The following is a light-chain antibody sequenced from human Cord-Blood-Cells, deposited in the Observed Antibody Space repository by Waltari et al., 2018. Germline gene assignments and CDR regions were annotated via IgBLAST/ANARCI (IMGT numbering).Light chain of an antibody. Sequence: QSALTPPRSVSGSPGQSVTIYCTGTSSDVGGYNYVSWYQQHPGKAPKLMIYDVSKRPSGVPDRFSGSKSGNTASLTISGLQAEDEADYYCCSYAGSYPYVFGTGTKVTVL. CDR1: SSDVGGYNY. CDR3: CSYAGSYPYV. CDR2: DVS. V-gene: IGLV2-11*01. J-gene: IGLJ1*01.